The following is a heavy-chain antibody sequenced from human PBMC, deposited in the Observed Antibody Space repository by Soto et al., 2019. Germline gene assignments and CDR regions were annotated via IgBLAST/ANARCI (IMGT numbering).Heavy chain of an antibody. CDR2: INPNSGGT. V-gene: IGHV1-2*02. D-gene: IGHD6-13*01. Sequence: ASVKVSCKASGHTFTGYYMHWVREAPGQGLEWMGWINPNSGGTNYAQKFHGRVTMTRDTSISTAYVELSRLRSDDTAVYYCARAPLSSTHLRRDFQHWGQGTLVTVSS. J-gene: IGHJ1*01. CDR3: ARAPLSSTHLRRDFQH. CDR1: GHTFTGYY.